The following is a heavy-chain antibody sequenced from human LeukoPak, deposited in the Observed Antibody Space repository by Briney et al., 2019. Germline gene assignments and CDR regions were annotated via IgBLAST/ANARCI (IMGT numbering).Heavy chain of an antibody. D-gene: IGHD3-3*01. CDR1: GFTFNNFG. V-gene: IGHV3-30*02. J-gene: IGHJ4*02. CDR2: IGYEGVHK. CDR3: AKDLFWSGFDY. Sequence: PGGSLRLSCAASGFTFNNFGMHWVRQAPGKGLEWVSFIGYEGVHKYYADSVKGRFTISKDNSKATLYLQMNSLRPEDTAVYYCAKDLFWSGFDYWGQGTLVTVSS.